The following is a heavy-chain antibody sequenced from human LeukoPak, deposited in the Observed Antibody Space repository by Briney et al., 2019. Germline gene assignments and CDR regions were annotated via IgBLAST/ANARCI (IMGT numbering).Heavy chain of an antibody. CDR2: ISDSGGEL. V-gene: IGHV3-23*01. Sequence: PGGSLRLSCAASGFTFNNYAMSWGRQAPGKGLEGGSVISDSGGELYYADSGKGRFTISRDNSKNTVYLQMNSLRAEDTAIYYCAKDRPPGGSPLMDYWGQGTLVTVSS. D-gene: IGHD1-26*01. CDR3: AKDRPPGGSPLMDY. J-gene: IGHJ4*02. CDR1: GFTFNNYA.